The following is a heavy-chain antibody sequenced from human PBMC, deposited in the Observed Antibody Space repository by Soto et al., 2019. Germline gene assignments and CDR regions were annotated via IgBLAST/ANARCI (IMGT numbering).Heavy chain of an antibody. CDR2: IIPIFGTA. CDR1: GGTFSSYA. V-gene: IGHV1-69*13. J-gene: IGHJ5*02. Sequence: SVKVSCKASGGTFSSYAISWVRQAPGQGLEWMGGIIPIFGTANYAQKFQGRVTITADESTSTAYMELSSLRPEDTAVYYCARVGHYDFWSGYYNHNWFDPWGQGTLVTVSS. CDR3: ARVGHYDFWSGYYNHNWFDP. D-gene: IGHD3-3*01.